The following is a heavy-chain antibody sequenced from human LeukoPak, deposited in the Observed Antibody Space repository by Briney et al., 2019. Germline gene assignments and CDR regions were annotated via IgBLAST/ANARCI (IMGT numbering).Heavy chain of an antibody. CDR2: INHSGST. CDR1: GGSFSGYY. D-gene: IGHD2-2*01. V-gene: IGHV4-34*01. J-gene: IGHJ5*02. CDR3: ARGQPLWSRSLGWFDP. Sequence: SETLSLTCAVYGGSFSGYYWSWIRQPPGKGLEWIGEINHSGSTNYNPSLKSRVTISVDTSKNQFSLKLSSVTAADTAVYYCARGQPLWSRSLGWFDPWGQGTLVTVSS.